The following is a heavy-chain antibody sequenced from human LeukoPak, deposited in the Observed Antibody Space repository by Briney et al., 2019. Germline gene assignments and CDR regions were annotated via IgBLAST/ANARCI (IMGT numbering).Heavy chain of an antibody. J-gene: IGHJ6*02. CDR2: IKQDGSEK. CDR1: GFTFSSYW. Sequence: PGGSLRLSCAASGFTFSSYWMSWVRQAPGKGLEWVANIKQDGSEKYYVDSVKGRFTISRDDAKNLLYLQMNSLRAEDTAVYYCARDRPPAWSYFGSGSFYKPLDYYYYCGMDVWGQGTTVTVSS. CDR3: ARDRPPAWSYFGSGSFYKPLDYYYYCGMDV. V-gene: IGHV3-7*01. D-gene: IGHD3-10*01.